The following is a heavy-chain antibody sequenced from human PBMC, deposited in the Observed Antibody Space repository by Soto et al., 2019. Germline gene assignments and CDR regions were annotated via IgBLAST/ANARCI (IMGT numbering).Heavy chain of an antibody. V-gene: IGHV3-74*01. CDR3: ARGGAVRFLEWLLTHFAY. CDR1: GFTFRSHW. D-gene: IGHD3-3*01. CDR2: ISVEGTST. J-gene: IGHJ4*02. Sequence: EVQLVESGGGLVQPGGSLRLSCAASGFTFRSHWMHWVRQAPGKGLVWVSRISVEGTSTSYADSVKGRFTISRDNANSTVYLQLNRLRAADTAVYYCARGGAVRFLEWLLTHFAYWGQGNLVTVSS.